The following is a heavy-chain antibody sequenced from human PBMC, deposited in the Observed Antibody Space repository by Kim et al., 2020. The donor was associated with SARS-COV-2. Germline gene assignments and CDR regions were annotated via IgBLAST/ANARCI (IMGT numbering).Heavy chain of an antibody. D-gene: IGHD4-17*01. V-gene: IGHV3-33*06. CDR1: GFTFSSYA. J-gene: IGHJ6*01. Sequence: GGSLRLSCAASGFTFSSYAMHWVRQAPGKGLEWVAVIWYDGSNTYYADSVKGRFTISRDNSKNTLYLQMNSLRAEDTAVYYCAKDLQDDYGGYWYNGMDV. CDR2: IWYDGSNT. CDR3: AKDLQDDYGGYWYNGMDV.